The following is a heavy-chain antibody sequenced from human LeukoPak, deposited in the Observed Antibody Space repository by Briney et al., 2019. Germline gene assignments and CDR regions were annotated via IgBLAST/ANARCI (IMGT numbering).Heavy chain of an antibody. V-gene: IGHV3-23*01. CDR2: ISGSGGST. D-gene: IGHD6-13*01. J-gene: IGHJ4*02. CDR1: GFTFSTYE. Sequence: GGSLRLSCAASGFTFSTYEMNWVRQAPGKGLEWDSSISGSGGSTYHADSVKGRFTISRDSSKNTLYLQMNSLRAEDTAIYYCARVIRAAPGKGYFDYWGQGTLVTVSS. CDR3: ARVIRAAPGKGYFDY.